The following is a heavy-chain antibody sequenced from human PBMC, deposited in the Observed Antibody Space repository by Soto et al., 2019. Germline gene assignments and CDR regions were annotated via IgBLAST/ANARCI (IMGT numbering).Heavy chain of an antibody. J-gene: IGHJ5*02. CDR3: ARDGIAARRSRDWFDP. V-gene: IGHV3-21*01. CDR1: GFTFSSYS. Sequence: GGSLRLSCAASGFTFSSYSMNWVRQAPGKGLEWVSSISSSSSYIYYADSVKGRFTISRDNAKNSLYLQMNSLRAEDTAVYYCARDGIAARRSRDWFDPWGQGTLVTVS. D-gene: IGHD6-6*01. CDR2: ISSSSSYI.